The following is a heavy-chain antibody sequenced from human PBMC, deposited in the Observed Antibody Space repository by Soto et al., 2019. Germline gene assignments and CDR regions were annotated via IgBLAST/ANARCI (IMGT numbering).Heavy chain of an antibody. CDR1: GDSFSRSGHY. CDR3: ARTTVATAVVFDY. CDR2: IYYSGST. Sequence: QVQLRESGPGLVRPSQTLPLTCTVSGDSFSRSGHYWSWIRQHPEKGLEWIGYIYYSGSTYYNPSLRSRVTISVDTSKNQFSLKLTSVTAADTAVYYCARTTVATAVVFDYWGQGTLVTVSS. V-gene: IGHV4-31*03. D-gene: IGHD4-17*01. J-gene: IGHJ4*02.